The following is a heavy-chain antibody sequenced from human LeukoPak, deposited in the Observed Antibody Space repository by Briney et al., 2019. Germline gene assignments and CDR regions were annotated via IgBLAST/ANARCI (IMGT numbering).Heavy chain of an antibody. J-gene: IGHJ5*02. Sequence: GGSLRLSCAASGFTFSSYDMNWVRQAPGKGLEWVSYISTDSGTMYYADSVKGRFTISRDNAQNSLYLQMSGLRAEDTAVYYCARGPPLFDPWGQGTLVTVSS. CDR1: GFTFSSYD. CDR3: ARGPPLFDP. V-gene: IGHV3-48*01. CDR2: ISTDSGTM.